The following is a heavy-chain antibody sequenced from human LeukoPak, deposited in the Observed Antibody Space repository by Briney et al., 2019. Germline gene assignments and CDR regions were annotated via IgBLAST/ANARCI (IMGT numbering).Heavy chain of an antibody. Sequence: GGSLRLSCAASGFTSSSYAMHWVRQAPGKGLEWVAVISYDGSNKYYADSVKGRFTISRDNSKNTLYLQMNSLRAEDTAVYYCARAPSRHLIAAPDYWGQGTLVTVSS. CDR3: ARAPSRHLIAAPDY. V-gene: IGHV3-30-3*01. CDR1: GFTSSSYA. D-gene: IGHD6-13*01. J-gene: IGHJ4*02. CDR2: ISYDGSNK.